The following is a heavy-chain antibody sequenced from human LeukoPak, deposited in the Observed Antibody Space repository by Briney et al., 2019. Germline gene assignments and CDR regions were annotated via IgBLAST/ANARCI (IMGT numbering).Heavy chain of an antibody. CDR3: ARVPSGDYAEGDFDI. D-gene: IGHD4-17*01. CDR1: GGTFSSYA. Sequence: SVKVSCKASGGTFSSYAISLVRQAPGQGLEWMGGIIPIFGTANYAQKFQGRVTITTNESTSTAYMELSSLRSEDTAVYYCARVPSGDYAEGDFDIWGQGTMVTVSS. CDR2: IIPIFGTA. V-gene: IGHV1-69*05. J-gene: IGHJ3*02.